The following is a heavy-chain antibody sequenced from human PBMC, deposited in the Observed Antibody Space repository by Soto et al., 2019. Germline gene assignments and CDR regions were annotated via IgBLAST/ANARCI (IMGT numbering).Heavy chain of an antibody. V-gene: IGHV3-30*18. CDR3: AKSPEGLFGTFDY. CDR1: GFTFSSYG. CDR2: ISYDGSNK. D-gene: IGHD3-3*01. Sequence: QVQLVESGGGVVQPGRSLRLSCAASGFTFSSYGMHWVRQAPGKGLEWAAVISYDGSNKYYADSVKGRFTISRDNSKNTLYLQMNSLRAEDTAVYYCAKSPEGLFGTFDYWGQGTLVTVSS. J-gene: IGHJ4*02.